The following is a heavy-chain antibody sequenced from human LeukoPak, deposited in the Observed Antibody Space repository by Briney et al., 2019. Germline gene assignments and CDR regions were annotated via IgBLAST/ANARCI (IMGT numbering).Heavy chain of an antibody. CDR1: GYSFISYW. CDR2: IYPGDSDT. V-gene: IGHV5-51*01. CDR3: ARPAYSNGSNFDY. Sequence: GESLEISCKGSGYSFISYWIGWVRQMPGKGLEWMGIIYPGDSDTRYSPSFQGQVTISADKSISTAYLQWSSLKASDTAMYYCARPAYSNGSNFDYWGQGTLVTVSS. J-gene: IGHJ4*02. D-gene: IGHD6-19*01.